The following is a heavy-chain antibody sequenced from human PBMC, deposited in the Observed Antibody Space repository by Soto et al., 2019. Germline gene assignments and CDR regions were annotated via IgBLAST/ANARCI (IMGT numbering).Heavy chain of an antibody. CDR1: GFTFSSYA. V-gene: IGHV3-23*01. CDR2: ISSSGGST. Sequence: PGGSLRLSCAASGFTFSSYAMSWVRQAPGKGLEWVSAISSSGGSTYYADSVEGRFTISRDNSKNTLYLQMNSLRAEDTAVYYCAKDQTSWFGHNYYYYGMDVWGQGTTVTVSS. D-gene: IGHD3-10*01. CDR3: AKDQTSWFGHNYYYYGMDV. J-gene: IGHJ6*02.